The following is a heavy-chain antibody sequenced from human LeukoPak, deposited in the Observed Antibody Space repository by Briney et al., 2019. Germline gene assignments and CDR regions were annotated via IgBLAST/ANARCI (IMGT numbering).Heavy chain of an antibody. Sequence: GGSLRLSCAASGFTFSSYGMHWVRQAPGKGLEWVAFIRYDGSNKYYAHSVKGRFTISRDNSKNTLYLQMNSLRAEDTAVYYCAKDSRTTVTTFLDYWGQGTLVTVSS. CDR1: GFTFSSYG. CDR2: IRYDGSNK. D-gene: IGHD4-17*01. J-gene: IGHJ4*02. CDR3: AKDSRTTVTTFLDY. V-gene: IGHV3-30*02.